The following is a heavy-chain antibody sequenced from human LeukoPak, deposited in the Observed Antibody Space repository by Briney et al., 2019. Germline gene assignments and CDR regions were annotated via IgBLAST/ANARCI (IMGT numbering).Heavy chain of an antibody. V-gene: IGHV3-30*02. CDR3: AKDLVIANAEYFQH. CDR1: GFTFSSYG. D-gene: IGHD2-21*01. J-gene: IGHJ1*01. Sequence: GGSLRLSCAASGFTFSSYGMHWVRQAPGKGLEWVAFIRYDGSNKYYADSVKGRFTISRDNSKNTLYLQMNSLRAEDTAVYYCAKDLVIANAEYFQHWGQGTLVTVSS. CDR2: IRYDGSNK.